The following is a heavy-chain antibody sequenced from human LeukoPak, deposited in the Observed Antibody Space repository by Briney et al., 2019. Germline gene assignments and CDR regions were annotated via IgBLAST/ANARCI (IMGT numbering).Heavy chain of an antibody. Sequence: SETLSLTCTVSGVSISTYSWSWIRQSPGKALEWIGYIYYSGTTNYNPSLKSRLTISVDTSKNQFSLKLSSVTAADTAVYYCARHGGTRVTLVEVYYFDHWGQGTLVTVSS. V-gene: IGHV4-59*08. D-gene: IGHD4-11*01. J-gene: IGHJ4*02. CDR1: GVSISTYS. CDR3: ARHGGTRVTLVEVYYFDH. CDR2: IYYSGTT.